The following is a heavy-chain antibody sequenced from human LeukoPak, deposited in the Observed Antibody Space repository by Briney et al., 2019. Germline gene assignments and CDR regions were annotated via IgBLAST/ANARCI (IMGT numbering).Heavy chain of an antibody. V-gene: IGHV1-69*04. Sequence: GSSVKVSCKASGGTFSSYAISWVRQAPGQGLEWMGKINPDGGTSTIAEKFQGRVTMTGDTSTSTVYMELSSLRSEDTAVYYCARDRLTYYYDSSGYSDYWGQGTLVTVSS. CDR3: ARDRLTYYYDSSGYSDY. D-gene: IGHD3-22*01. CDR2: INPDGGTS. J-gene: IGHJ4*02. CDR1: GGTFSSYA.